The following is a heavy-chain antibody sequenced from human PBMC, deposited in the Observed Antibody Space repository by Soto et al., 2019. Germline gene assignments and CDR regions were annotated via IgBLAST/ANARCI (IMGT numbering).Heavy chain of an antibody. CDR2: INHSGST. CDR1: GGSFSGYY. Sequence: SETLSLTCAVYGGSFSGYYWSWIRQPPGKGLEWIGEINHSGSTNYNPSLKSRVTISVDTSKNQFSLKLSSVTAADTAVYYCVVVVKYAFDIWGQGTMVTVSS. D-gene: IGHD3-22*01. CDR3: VVVVKYAFDI. J-gene: IGHJ3*02. V-gene: IGHV4-34*01.